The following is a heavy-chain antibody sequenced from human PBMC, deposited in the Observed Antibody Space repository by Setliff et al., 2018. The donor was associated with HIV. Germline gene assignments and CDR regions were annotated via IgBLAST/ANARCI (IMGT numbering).Heavy chain of an antibody. CDR3: ARGWFGGYYFDY. CDR2: INHRGNT. V-gene: IGHV4-34*01. D-gene: IGHD3-10*01. CDR1: GGSFSGYF. Sequence: PSETLSLTCAVDGGSFSGYFWSWIRQTPGKGLEWIGEINHRGNTNYNPSLKSRVSILLDMSKNQFSLKVNAVTAADTAVYYCARGWFGGYYFDYWGQGTLVTVSS. J-gene: IGHJ4*02.